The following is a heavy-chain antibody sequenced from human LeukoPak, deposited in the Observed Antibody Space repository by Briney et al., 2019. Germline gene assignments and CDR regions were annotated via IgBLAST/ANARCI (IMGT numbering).Heavy chain of an antibody. CDR2: IYYSGST. CDR3: ARCGMPYSYVSGNFDY. J-gene: IGHJ4*02. V-gene: IGHV4-39*01. CDR1: DGSISSSSYY. D-gene: IGHD3-10*01. Sequence: SETLSLTCTVSDGSISSSSYYWGWIRQPPGKGLEWIVSIYYSGSTYHNPSLKSRVTISVDTSTNQFSLKLKSVTAADTAVYYCARCGMPYSYVSGNFDYWGQGTLVTVSS.